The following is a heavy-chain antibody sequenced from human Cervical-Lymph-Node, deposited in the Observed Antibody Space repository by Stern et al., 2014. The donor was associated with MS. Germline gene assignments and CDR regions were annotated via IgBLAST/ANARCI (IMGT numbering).Heavy chain of an antibody. J-gene: IGHJ3*02. CDR3: ARRDYYDSSTYYDDAFDI. CDR2: IIPIFGTA. Sequence: QVQLMQSGAEVKKPGSSVKVSCRASGGTFSSHAITWVRQAPGQGLQWLGEIIPIFGTANYAQNFQGRVTIAADGSTSTAYMELSSLRSEDTAVYYCARRDYYDSSTYYDDAFDIWGQGTMVTVSS. V-gene: IGHV1-69*01. CDR1: GGTFSSHA. D-gene: IGHD3-22*01.